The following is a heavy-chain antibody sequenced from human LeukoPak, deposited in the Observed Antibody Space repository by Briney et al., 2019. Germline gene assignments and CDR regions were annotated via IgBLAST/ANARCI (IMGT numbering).Heavy chain of an antibody. CDR2: ISSSGSTT. V-gene: IGHV3-11*01. D-gene: IGHD6-19*01. Sequence: SLRLSCAASGFTFSDYYTSWIRHAPGKGLEWVSYISSSGSTTYYADSVKGRFTISRDDAKNSLSLQMNSLRAEDTAVYYCAREPPIAVGGLIDYWGQGSLVTVSS. CDR1: GFTFSDYY. J-gene: IGHJ4*02. CDR3: AREPPIAVGGLIDY.